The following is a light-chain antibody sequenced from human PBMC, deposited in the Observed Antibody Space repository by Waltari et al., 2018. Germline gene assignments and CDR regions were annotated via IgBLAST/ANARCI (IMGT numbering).Light chain of an antibody. Sequence: IQMSQSPTSLSASVGDRVTITCRASQGISNWLAWYQQKPGKAPKLLIYGASNLETGVQSRFSGSGSGTDFTLTISSLQPEDIATYYCQQHDNFPYSFGQGTKVEIK. CDR1: QGISNW. V-gene: IGKV1-33*01. CDR3: QQHDNFPYS. CDR2: GAS. J-gene: IGKJ2*03.